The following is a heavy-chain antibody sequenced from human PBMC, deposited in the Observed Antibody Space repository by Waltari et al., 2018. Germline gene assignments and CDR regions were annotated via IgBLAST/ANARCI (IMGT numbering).Heavy chain of an antibody. CDR2: IYHTGTT. CDR1: GYSISNGSY. J-gene: IGHJ3*02. CDR3: ARGGSGSYMGSFDI. D-gene: IGHD1-26*01. V-gene: IGHV4-38-2*01. Sequence: QVQLQESGPGLVKPSETLSLTCAVSGYSISNGSYWSWIRQPPGKGLEWIGGIYHTGTTYYNASLKSRVTISVDTSKNQFSLNLSFVTAADTALYFCARGGSGSYMGSFDIWGQGPMVTVSS.